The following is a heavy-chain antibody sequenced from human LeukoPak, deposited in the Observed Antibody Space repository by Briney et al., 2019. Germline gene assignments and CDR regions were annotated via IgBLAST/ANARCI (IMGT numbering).Heavy chain of an antibody. CDR3: ARDLYRIVVVPHYFDY. CDR2: IKQDGGEK. Sequence: GGALRLSCAASGFTFSSYGMSWVRQAPGKGLEGVADIKQDGGEKYYVDSVKGRFTISRDNAKNSLYLQMNSLRAEDTAVYYCARDLYRIVVVPHYFDYWGQGTLVTVSS. J-gene: IGHJ4*02. D-gene: IGHD3-22*01. V-gene: IGHV3-7*01. CDR1: GFTFSSYG.